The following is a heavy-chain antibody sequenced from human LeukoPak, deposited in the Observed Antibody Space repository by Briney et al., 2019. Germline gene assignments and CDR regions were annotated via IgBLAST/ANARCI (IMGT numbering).Heavy chain of an antibody. CDR1: GGSFSGYY. V-gene: IGHV4-34*01. D-gene: IGHD7-27*01. CDR2: INHSGST. Sequence: SETLSLTCAVYGGSFSGYYWSWIRQPPGKGLEWIGEINHSGSTNYNPSLKSRVTISVDTSKNQFSLKLSSVTAADTAVYYCARGGRNWGIDYWGQGTLVTVSS. J-gene: IGHJ4*02. CDR3: ARGGRNWGIDY.